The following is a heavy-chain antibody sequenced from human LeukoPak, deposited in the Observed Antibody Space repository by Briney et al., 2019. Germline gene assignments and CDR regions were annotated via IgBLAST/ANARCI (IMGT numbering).Heavy chain of an antibody. J-gene: IGHJ4*02. CDR2: IRGNVVT. V-gene: IGHV3-23*01. CDR1: GLSFSSFA. D-gene: IGHD1-14*01. CDR3: AKASWVSRTDAVR. Sequence: GGTLRLSCAVSGLSFSSFALIWVRHGPARGLDWVQIIRGNVVTFDAASVTGRFTLSSDSSRNKVYVQLNNLRVQGPAIYYCAKASWVSRTDAVRWGQGTLVTVSS.